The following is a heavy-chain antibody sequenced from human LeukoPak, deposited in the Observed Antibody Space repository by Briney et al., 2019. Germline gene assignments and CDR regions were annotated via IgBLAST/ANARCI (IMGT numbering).Heavy chain of an antibody. CDR2: IRQDGSEK. CDR3: ARGGSYSWYFDL. V-gene: IGHV3-7*01. J-gene: IGHJ2*01. Sequence: GGSLRLSCAVSGFTFTDYWMSWVRQAPGKGLEWVASIRQDGSEKTYVDSVKGRFTISRDNAKNSLYLQMNSLRAEDTAVYYCARGGSYSWYFDLWGRGTLVTVSS. D-gene: IGHD1-26*01. CDR1: GFTFTDYW.